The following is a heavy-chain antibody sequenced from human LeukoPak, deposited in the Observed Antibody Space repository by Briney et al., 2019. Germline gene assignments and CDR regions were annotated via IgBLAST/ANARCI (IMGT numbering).Heavy chain of an antibody. Sequence: ASVKVSCKASGYTFTNYYMHWVRQAAGQGLEWMGIIRPSGGGTGHAQKFQGRVTMTTDTSTNTVYLELNSLRSEDTAIYYCARITSNDGFDIWGQGTMVTVSS. V-gene: IGHV1-46*01. J-gene: IGHJ3*02. CDR2: IRPSGGGT. CDR1: GYTFTNYY. CDR3: ARITSNDGFDI. D-gene: IGHD1-20*01.